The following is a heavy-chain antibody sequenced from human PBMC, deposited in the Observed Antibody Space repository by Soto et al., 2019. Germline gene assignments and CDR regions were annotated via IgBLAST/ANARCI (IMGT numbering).Heavy chain of an antibody. CDR3: AKDTPVVMFLFDS. CDR1: GFTFFTYA. J-gene: IGHJ4*02. D-gene: IGHD2-15*01. V-gene: IGHV3-23*01. Sequence: PGGSLRLSCTASGFTFFTYAMTWVRQAPGKGLERVSSITDTGVSTYYADSVKGRFTISRDNSKNTLYLQMNSLRTDDSAVYYCAKDTPVVMFLFDSWGRGTLVTVSS. CDR2: ITDTGVST.